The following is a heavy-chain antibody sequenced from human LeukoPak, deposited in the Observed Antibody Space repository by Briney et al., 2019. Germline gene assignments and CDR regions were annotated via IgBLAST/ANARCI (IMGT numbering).Heavy chain of an antibody. D-gene: IGHD1-1*01. CDR2: MKPDGSEI. V-gene: IGHV3-7*01. CDR1: GFTFTTYW. Sequence: PGGSLRLSCAASGFTFTTYWMSWVRQAPGKGLEWVANMKPDGSEIFYVDSVKGRFTISRDNAMNTLYLQMNSLRAEDTAVYYCARNERNWFDPWGQGTLVTVSS. CDR3: ARNERNWFDP. J-gene: IGHJ5*02.